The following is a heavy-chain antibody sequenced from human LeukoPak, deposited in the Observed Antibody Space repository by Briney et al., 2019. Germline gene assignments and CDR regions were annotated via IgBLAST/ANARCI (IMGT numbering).Heavy chain of an antibody. Sequence: ASVKVSCKASGYTFTSYGISWVRQAPGQGLEWMGWISAYNGNTNYAQKLQGRVTMTTDTSTSTAYMELRSLRSDDTAVYYCARGRGYDFGVYYYYYYYMDVWGKGTTVTVSS. V-gene: IGHV1-18*01. CDR2: ISAYNGNT. D-gene: IGHD5-12*01. CDR3: ARGRGYDFGVYYYYYYYMDV. CDR1: GYTFTSYG. J-gene: IGHJ6*03.